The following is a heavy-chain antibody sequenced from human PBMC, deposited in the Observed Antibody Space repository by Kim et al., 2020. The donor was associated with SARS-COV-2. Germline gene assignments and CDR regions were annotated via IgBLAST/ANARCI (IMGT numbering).Heavy chain of an antibody. CDR2: GTT. V-gene: IGHV3-15*01. CDR3: TTNMVRGVY. Sequence: GTTDYAAPVKGRFTISRDDSKNTLYLQMNSLKTEDTAVYYCTTNMVRGVYWGQGTLVTVSS. J-gene: IGHJ4*02. D-gene: IGHD3-10*01.